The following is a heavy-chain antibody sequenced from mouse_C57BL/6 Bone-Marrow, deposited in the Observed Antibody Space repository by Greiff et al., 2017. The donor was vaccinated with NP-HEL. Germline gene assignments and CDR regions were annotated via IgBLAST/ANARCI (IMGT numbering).Heavy chain of an antibody. D-gene: IGHD2-12*01. V-gene: IGHV1-19*01. J-gene: IGHJ1*03. CDR1: GYTFTDYS. Sequence: VQLKESGPVLVKPGASVKMSCTASGYTFTDYSMNWVKQRHGKSLEWLGVFNHHNGGTRYNQKFKGKATLTVDKSSSTADMELNILTSEDSAVYYCARTESYRGYFDVWGTGTTVTVSS. CDR3: ARTESYRGYFDV. CDR2: FNHHNGGT.